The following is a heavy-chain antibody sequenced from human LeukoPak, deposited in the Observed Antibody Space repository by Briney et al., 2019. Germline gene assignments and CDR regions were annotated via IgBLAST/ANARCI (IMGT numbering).Heavy chain of an antibody. CDR1: GFTFSGSS. CDR2: IRTKANTYAT. V-gene: IGHV3-73*01. J-gene: IGHJ5*02. Sequence: GGSLRLSCAASGFTFSGSSIHWVRQASGKGLEWVGLIRTKANTYATAYAASVTGRFTISRDDSKTTSYLQMNSLKTEDTALYFCTASYSGNSWYDWFGPWGQGTLVTVSS. D-gene: IGHD6-13*01. CDR3: TASYSGNSWYDWFGP.